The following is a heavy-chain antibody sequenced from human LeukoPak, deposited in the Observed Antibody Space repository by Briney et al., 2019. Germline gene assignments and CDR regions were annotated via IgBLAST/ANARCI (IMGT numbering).Heavy chain of an antibody. D-gene: IGHD3-22*01. CDR1: GFTFDDYA. CDR3: AKDKGTMTLGPLFQH. CDR2: ISWNSGSI. J-gene: IGHJ1*01. Sequence: GGSLRLSCEASGFTFDDYAMHWVRQAPGKGLEWVSGISWNSGSIGYADSVKGRFTISRDNAKNSLYLQMNSLRAEDTALYYCAKDKGTMTLGPLFQHWGQGTLVTVSS. V-gene: IGHV3-9*01.